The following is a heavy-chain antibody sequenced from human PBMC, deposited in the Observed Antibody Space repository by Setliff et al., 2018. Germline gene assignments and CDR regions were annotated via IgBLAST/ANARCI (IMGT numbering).Heavy chain of an antibody. CDR2: LNPKNNDT. Sequence: ASVKVSCKTSGYTFTDYYIHWGRQAPGEGLEWMGWLNPKNNDTSYAQKFLGRVTMTRDTSISAAYMELITLRSDDTALYYCARDPLPKHYDVVTGYYSAPNYYYMDVWGKGTTVTVSS. CDR1: GYTFTDYY. J-gene: IGHJ6*03. CDR3: ARDPLPKHYDVVTGYYSAPNYYYMDV. V-gene: IGHV1-2*02. D-gene: IGHD3-9*01.